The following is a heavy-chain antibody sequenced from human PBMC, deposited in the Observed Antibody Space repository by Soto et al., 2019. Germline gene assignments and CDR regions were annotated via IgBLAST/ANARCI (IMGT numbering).Heavy chain of an antibody. CDR3: ARDRGDYGFDY. D-gene: IGHD4-17*01. J-gene: IGHJ4*02. CDR2: IYHSGST. Sequence: QLQLQESGSGLVKPSQTLSLTCAVSGGSISSGGYSWSWIRQPPGKGLEWIGYIYHSGSTYYNPSLKSRVTLSVDRSKNQFSLKLSSVTAADTAVYYCARDRGDYGFDYWGQGTLVTVSS. V-gene: IGHV4-30-2*01. CDR1: GGSISSGGYS.